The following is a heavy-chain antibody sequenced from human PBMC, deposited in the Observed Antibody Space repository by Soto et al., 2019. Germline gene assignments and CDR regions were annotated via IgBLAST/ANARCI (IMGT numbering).Heavy chain of an antibody. V-gene: IGHV3-23*01. D-gene: IGHD6-13*01. CDR1: GFTFSNYA. CDR2: ISGSGGST. J-gene: IGHJ4*02. Sequence: EVQLLESGGGLVQPGGSLRLSCAASGFTFSNYAMNWVRQAPGKGLEWVSVISGSGGSTYYADSVKGRFTISRDNSKNTLYLQMNSLRAEDTAVYYCARRSSSWHFDYWGQGTLVTVSS. CDR3: ARRSSSWHFDY.